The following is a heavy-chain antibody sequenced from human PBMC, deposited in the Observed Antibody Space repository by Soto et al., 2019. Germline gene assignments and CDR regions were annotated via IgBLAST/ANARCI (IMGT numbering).Heavy chain of an antibody. Sequence: EVQLLESGGGLVQPGGSLRLSCAASGFTFSSYAMSWVRQAPGKGLEWVSAISGSGGSTYYADSVKGRFTISRDNSHNTLYLQMNSLRAEDTAVYYCAQDIVVVPAAIGDWFDPLGQGTLVTVSS. CDR1: GFTFSSYA. D-gene: IGHD2-2*01. CDR2: ISGSGGST. J-gene: IGHJ5*02. V-gene: IGHV3-23*01. CDR3: AQDIVVVPAAIGDWFDP.